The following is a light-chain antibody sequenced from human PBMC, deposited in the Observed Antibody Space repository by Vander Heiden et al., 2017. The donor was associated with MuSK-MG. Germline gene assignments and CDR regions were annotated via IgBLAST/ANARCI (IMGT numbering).Light chain of an antibody. V-gene: IGKV1-39*01. CDR2: GAS. Sequence: DIQMTQSPSSLSASVGDRVSITCRANQSITSYLSWYQQKPGTAPKLLLYGASNLQSGVPSRFSGSGSGTEFTLTITALQPDDFATYYCQQSDRLPLTFGQGTLMEIK. CDR3: QQSDRLPLT. CDR1: QSITSY. J-gene: IGKJ5*01.